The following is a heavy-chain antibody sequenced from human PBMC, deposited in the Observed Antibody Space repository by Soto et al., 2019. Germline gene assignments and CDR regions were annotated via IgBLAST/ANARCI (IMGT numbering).Heavy chain of an antibody. V-gene: IGHV4-34*01. CDR1: GGSFSGYY. D-gene: IGHD3-10*01. J-gene: IGHJ4*02. CDR2: INHSGST. Sequence: PSETLSLTCAVCGGSFSGYYWSWIRQPPGKGLEWIGEINHSGSTNYNPSLKSRVTISVDTSKNQFSLKLSSVTAADTAVYYCARATFYYYGSGSYPFDYWGQGTLVTVSS. CDR3: ARATFYYYGSGSYPFDY.